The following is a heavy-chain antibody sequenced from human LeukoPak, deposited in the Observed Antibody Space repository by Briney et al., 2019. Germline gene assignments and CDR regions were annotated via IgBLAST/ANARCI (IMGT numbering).Heavy chain of an antibody. D-gene: IGHD3-10*01. J-gene: IGHJ6*02. CDR2: ISYDGSNK. CDR3: ARGAMVRLYYYGMDV. Sequence: GRSLRLSCAASGFTFSSYAMHWVRQAPGKGLEWVAVISYDGSNKYYADSVKGRFTISRDNSKNTLYLQMNSLRAEDTAVYYCARGAMVRLYYYGMDVWGQGTTVTVSS. V-gene: IGHV3-30-3*01. CDR1: GFTFSSYA.